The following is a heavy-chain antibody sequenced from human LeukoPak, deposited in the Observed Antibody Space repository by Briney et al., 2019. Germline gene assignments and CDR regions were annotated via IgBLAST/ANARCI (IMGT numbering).Heavy chain of an antibody. V-gene: IGHV1-3*01. CDR3: AGSIGYSYDSNGGYYFDY. Sequence: GASVKVSCKVSGYIFTTYAMHWVRQAPGQRLEWMGWITAGNGNTKYSQKFQGRLTITRDTSASTAYMELSSLRSEDTALYYCAGSIGYSYDSNGGYYFDYWGQGTLVTVSS. CDR2: ITAGNGNT. D-gene: IGHD6-13*01. CDR1: GYIFTTYA. J-gene: IGHJ4*02.